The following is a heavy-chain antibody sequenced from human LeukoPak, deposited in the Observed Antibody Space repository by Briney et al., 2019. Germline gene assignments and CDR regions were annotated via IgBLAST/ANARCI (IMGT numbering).Heavy chain of an antibody. CDR2: FDPEDGET. CDR1: GYTLTELS. Sequence: ASVKVSCKVSGYTLTELSMHWVRQAPGRGLEWMGGFDPEDGETIYAQKFQGRVTMTEDTSTDTAYMELSSLRSEDTAVYYCATSAWYYYGSGSSRVFGYWGQGTLVTVSS. V-gene: IGHV1-24*01. CDR3: ATSAWYYYGSGSSRVFGY. D-gene: IGHD3-10*01. J-gene: IGHJ4*02.